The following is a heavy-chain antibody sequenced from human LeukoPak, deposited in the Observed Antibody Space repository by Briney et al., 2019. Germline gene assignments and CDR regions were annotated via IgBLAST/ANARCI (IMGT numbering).Heavy chain of an antibody. CDR1: GFTFSSYW. CDR3: ASHTPKLPFLEWLPYYFDY. CDR2: IKQDGSEK. V-gene: IGHV3-7*01. Sequence: GGSLRLSCAASGFTFSSYWMSWVRQAPGKGLEWEANIKQDGSEKYYVDSVKGRFTISRDNAKNSLYLQMNSLRAEDTAVYYCASHTPKLPFLEWLPYYFDYWGQGTLVTVSS. D-gene: IGHD3-3*01. J-gene: IGHJ4*02.